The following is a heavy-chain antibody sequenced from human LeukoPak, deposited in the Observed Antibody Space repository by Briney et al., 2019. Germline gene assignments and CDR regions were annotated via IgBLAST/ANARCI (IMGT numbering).Heavy chain of an antibody. CDR1: GFTFSSYE. Sequence: PGGSLRLSCAASGFTFSSYEMNWVRQAPGKGLEWVSYISSSGSTIYYADSVKGRFTISRDNAKNSPYLQMNSLRAEDTAVYYCARDRGLRFLEWLSFDYWGQGTLVTVSS. J-gene: IGHJ4*02. D-gene: IGHD3-3*01. CDR2: ISSSGSTI. CDR3: ARDRGLRFLEWLSFDY. V-gene: IGHV3-48*03.